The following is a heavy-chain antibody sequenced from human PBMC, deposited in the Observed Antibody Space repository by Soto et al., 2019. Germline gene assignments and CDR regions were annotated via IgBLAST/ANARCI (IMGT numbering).Heavy chain of an antibody. J-gene: IGHJ5*02. Sequence: ASVNVSCQGSGYAYTSYHINWVRQATGQGLEWMGWMNPNSGNTGYAQTLQGRVTMTWDTSISTAYMELSSLRFEDTAMYYCARGHISSTKNWLDPWGQGTLVTVSS. CDR1: GYAYTSYH. CDR3: ARGHISSTKNWLDP. D-gene: IGHD6-6*01. V-gene: IGHV1-8*01. CDR2: MNPNSGNT.